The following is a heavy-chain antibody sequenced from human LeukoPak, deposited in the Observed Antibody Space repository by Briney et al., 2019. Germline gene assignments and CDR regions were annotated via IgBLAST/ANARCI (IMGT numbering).Heavy chain of an antibody. CDR1: GFTFSSYA. CDR3: ARDLISGWSRTFDY. CDR2: ISYDGSNK. D-gene: IGHD6-19*01. V-gene: IGHV3-30-3*01. J-gene: IGHJ4*02. Sequence: GRSLRLSCAASGFTFSSYAMHWVRQAPGKGLEWVAVISYDGSNKYYADSVKGRFTISRDNSKNTLYLQMNSLRAEDTAVYYCARDLISGWSRTFDYWGQGTLVTVSS.